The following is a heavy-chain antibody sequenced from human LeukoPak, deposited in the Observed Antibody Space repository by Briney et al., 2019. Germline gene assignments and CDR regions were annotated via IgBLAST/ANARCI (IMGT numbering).Heavy chain of an antibody. CDR3: SREDLDVYNHFDY. D-gene: IGHD5-24*01. CDR1: GGTFSSYA. V-gene: IGHV1-69*05. Sequence: ASVKVSCKASGGTFSSYAISWVRQAPGQGLEWMGRIIPIFGTANYAQKFQGRVTITTDKSTSTAYMELSSLRSEDTAVDCISREDLDVYNHFDYLRQATLATVTS. J-gene: IGHJ4*02. CDR2: IIPIFGTA.